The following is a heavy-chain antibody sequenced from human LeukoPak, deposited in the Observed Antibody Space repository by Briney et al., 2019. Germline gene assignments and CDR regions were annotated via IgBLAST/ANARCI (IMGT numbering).Heavy chain of an antibody. D-gene: IGHD3-22*01. V-gene: IGHV3-21*01. Sequence: PGGSLRLSCAASGFTFSSYSMNWVRQAPGKGLEWVSSISSSNSYIYYADSVKGRFTISRDNAKNSLYLQMNSLRAEDTAVYYCAREGPYYYDSSSDVWGQGTTVTVSS. CDR3: AREGPYYYDSSSDV. CDR2: ISSSNSYI. J-gene: IGHJ6*02. CDR1: GFTFSSYS.